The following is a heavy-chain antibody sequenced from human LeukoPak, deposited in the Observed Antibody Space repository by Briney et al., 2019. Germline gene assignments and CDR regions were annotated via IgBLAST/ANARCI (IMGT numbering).Heavy chain of an antibody. D-gene: IGHD1-26*01. J-gene: IGHJ4*02. CDR1: GFTFSSYG. CDR2: ISGSGGST. CDR3: AKVGSGDAYYFDY. V-gene: IGHV3-23*01. Sequence: GGSLRLSCAASGFTFSSYGMNWVRQAPGKGLEWVSAISGSGGSTYYADSVKGRFTISRDNSKNTLYLQMNSLRAEDTAVYYCAKVGSGDAYYFDYWGQGTLVTVSS.